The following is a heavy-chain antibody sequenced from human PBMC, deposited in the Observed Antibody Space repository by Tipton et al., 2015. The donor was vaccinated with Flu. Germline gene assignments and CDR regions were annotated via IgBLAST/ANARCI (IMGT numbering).Heavy chain of an antibody. CDR3: ASVPRYCSSTSCYTSAFDM. V-gene: IGHV4-38-2*01. Sequence: GEALGSSYYWAWIRQPPGRGLEWIGNIHTSAGTYYNPSLKSRVTISVDRSKNQFSLKVNSVTAADTAVYYCASVPRYCSSTSCYTSAFDMWGQGTMVTVSP. CDR1: GEALGSSYY. J-gene: IGHJ3*02. D-gene: IGHD2-2*01. CDR2: IHTSAGT.